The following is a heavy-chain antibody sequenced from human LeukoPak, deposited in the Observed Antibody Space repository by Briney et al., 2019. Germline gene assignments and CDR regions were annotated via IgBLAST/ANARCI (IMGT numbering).Heavy chain of an antibody. D-gene: IGHD3-22*01. J-gene: IGHJ4*02. CDR3: ASLADYYDSSTIDY. V-gene: IGHV4-59*04. CDR1: GGSISSYY. Sequence: SETLSLTCTVSGGSISSYYWGWIRQPPGKGLEWIGSIYHSGSTYYNPSLKSRVTISVDTSKNQFSLKLSSVTAADTAVYYCASLADYYDSSTIDYWGQGTLVTVSS. CDR2: IYHSGST.